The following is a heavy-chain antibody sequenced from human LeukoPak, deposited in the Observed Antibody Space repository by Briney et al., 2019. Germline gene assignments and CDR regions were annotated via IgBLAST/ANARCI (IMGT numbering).Heavy chain of an antibody. D-gene: IGHD2-2*01. CDR2: INEDGSEK. J-gene: IGHJ3*01. V-gene: IGHV3-7*04. CDR3: ARDRFSRGFGAFDV. CDR1: GFTFNTFW. Sequence: GGSLRLSCAASGFTFNTFWMTWVRQAPGKGLEWVANINEDGSEKVYLDSLKGRITVSRDNAKNTVHLQMDSLRVEDTALYYCARDRFSRGFGAFDVWGQGTMVTVSS.